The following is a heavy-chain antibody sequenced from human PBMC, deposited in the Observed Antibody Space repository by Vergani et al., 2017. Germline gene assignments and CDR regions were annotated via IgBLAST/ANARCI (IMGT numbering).Heavy chain of an antibody. CDR1: GFTFSSYW. V-gene: IGHV3-7*03. CDR2: IKQDGSEK. Sequence: EVQLVESGGGLVQPGGSLRLSCAASGFTFSSYWMSWVRQAPGKGLEWVANIKQDGSEKYYVDSVKGRFTISRDNAKNSLYLQMNSLRAEDTAVYYCARAGDLWSGYYGDYWGQGTLVTVSS. CDR3: ARAGDLWSGYYGDY. D-gene: IGHD3-3*01. J-gene: IGHJ4*02.